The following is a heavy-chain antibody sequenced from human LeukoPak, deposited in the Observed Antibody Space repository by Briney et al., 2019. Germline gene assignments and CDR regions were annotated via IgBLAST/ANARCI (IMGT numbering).Heavy chain of an antibody. V-gene: IGHV1-69*04. CDR2: IIPILGIA. CDR1: GGTFSNYA. D-gene: IGHD3-10*01. CDR3: ARETPVGGSGEGVFDY. Sequence: ASVKVSCKASGGTFSNYAISWVRQAPGQGLEWMGRIIPILGIANYAQKFQGRVTITADKSTSTAYMELSSLRSEDTAVYYCARETPVGGSGEGVFDYWGQGTLVTVSS. J-gene: IGHJ4*02.